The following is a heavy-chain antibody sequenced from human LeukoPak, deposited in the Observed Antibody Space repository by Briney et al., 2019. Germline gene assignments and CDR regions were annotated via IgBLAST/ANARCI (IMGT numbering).Heavy chain of an antibody. CDR2: ISGSGGST. CDR3: AKEGGYYYDSSEATFDC. Sequence: GGSLRLSCAASGFTFSSYAMSWVRQAPGKGLEWVSAISGSGGSTYYTDSVKGRLTISRDNSKNTLYLQMNSLRAEDTAVYYCAKEGGYYYDSSEATFDCWGQGTLVTVSS. J-gene: IGHJ4*02. D-gene: IGHD3-22*01. V-gene: IGHV3-23*01. CDR1: GFTFSSYA.